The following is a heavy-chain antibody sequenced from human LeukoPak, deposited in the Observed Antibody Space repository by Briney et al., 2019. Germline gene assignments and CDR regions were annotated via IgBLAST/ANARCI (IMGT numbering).Heavy chain of an antibody. CDR1: GGSISSSNW. CDR3: VLRYFDWLLYY. J-gene: IGHJ4*02. Sequence: PSETLSPTCAVSGGSISSSNWWSWVRQPPGKGLEWIGEIYHSGSTNYNPSLKSRVTISVDKSKNQFSLKLSSVTAADTAVYYCVLRYFDWLLYYWGQGTLVTVSS. CDR2: IYHSGST. D-gene: IGHD3-9*01. V-gene: IGHV4-4*02.